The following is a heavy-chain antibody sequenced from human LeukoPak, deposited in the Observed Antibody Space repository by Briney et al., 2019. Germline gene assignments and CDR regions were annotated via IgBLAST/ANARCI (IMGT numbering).Heavy chain of an antibody. CDR1: GYSFTSYW. CDR3: ARVCPGYSSSWYKQRTVGMDV. J-gene: IGHJ6*02. Sequence: GESLKISCKGSGYSFTSYWIGWVRQMPGKGLEWMGIIYPGDSDTRYSPSFQGQVTISADKSISTAYLQWSSLKASDTAMYYCARVCPGYSSSWYKQRTVGMDVWGQGTTVTVSS. CDR2: IYPGDSDT. D-gene: IGHD6-13*01. V-gene: IGHV5-51*01.